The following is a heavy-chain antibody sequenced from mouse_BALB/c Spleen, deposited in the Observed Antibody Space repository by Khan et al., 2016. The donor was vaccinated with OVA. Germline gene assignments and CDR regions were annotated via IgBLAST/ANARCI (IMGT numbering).Heavy chain of an antibody. CDR1: GYTFTNYG. CDR3: ARNGNYWYFDV. D-gene: IGHD2-1*01. Sequence: IQLVQSGPELKKPGETVKISCKASGYTFTNYGMNWVKQAPGKGLKWMGWINTYTGEPTYADDFKGRFAFSLETSASTAYLQINNLKNEDTATYFGARNGNYWYFDVWGAGTTVTVSS. V-gene: IGHV9-3-1*01. J-gene: IGHJ1*01. CDR2: INTYTGEP.